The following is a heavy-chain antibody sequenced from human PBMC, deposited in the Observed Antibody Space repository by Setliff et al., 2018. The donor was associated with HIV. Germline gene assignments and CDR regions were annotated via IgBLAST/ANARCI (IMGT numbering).Heavy chain of an antibody. CDR3: ARDHYLGLDY. J-gene: IGHJ4*02. CDR2: INSDDSTT. CDR1: GFTFSSSW. D-gene: IGHD7-27*01. V-gene: IGHV3-74*01. Sequence: GGSLRLSCAASGFTFSSSWMHWVRQAPGKGLVWVSRINSDDSTTSYADSVKGRFTISSDNAKNTLYLQMNSLRNEDTARYYCARDHYLGLDYWGQGSLVTVSS.